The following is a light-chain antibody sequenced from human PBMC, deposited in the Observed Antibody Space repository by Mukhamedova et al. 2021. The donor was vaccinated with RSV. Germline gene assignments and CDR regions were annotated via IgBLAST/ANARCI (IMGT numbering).Light chain of an antibody. CDR1: QSVSSSY. J-gene: IGKJ5*01. Sequence: MGSQSVSSSYLTWYQQKPGQAPRLLIYGASTRATSIPARFSGSGSGTDFTLTISSLRPEDFAVYYCQQDYNLITFGQGTRLEIK. V-gene: IGKV3-7*04. CDR3: QQDYNLIT. CDR2: GAS.